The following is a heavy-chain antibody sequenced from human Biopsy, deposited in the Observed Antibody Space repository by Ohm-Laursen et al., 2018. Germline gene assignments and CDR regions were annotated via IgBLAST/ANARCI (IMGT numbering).Heavy chain of an antibody. Sequence: ASVKVSCNASGYTFTGYHVHWVRQAPGQGLEWMGWINAKTGDTNYAQKFQGRVTMTRDTSISTAYVDLGSLRSDDTAVYYCTRGGYYYDSLAYYYWFDPWGQGTLVTVSS. D-gene: IGHD3-22*01. CDR2: INAKTGDT. CDR1: GYTFTGYH. V-gene: IGHV1-2*02. CDR3: TRGGYYYDSLAYYYWFDP. J-gene: IGHJ5*02.